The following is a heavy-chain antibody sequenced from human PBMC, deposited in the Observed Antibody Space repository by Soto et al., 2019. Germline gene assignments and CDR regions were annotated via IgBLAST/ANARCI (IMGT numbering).Heavy chain of an antibody. CDR2: IAPSDSDT. V-gene: IGHV5-10-1*01. J-gene: IGHJ4*02. CDR3: ARGHGWVDY. CDR1: GYGFTNNW. D-gene: IGHD6-19*01. Sequence: EVQLVQSGAEVKKPGESLRMSCEASGYGFTNNWISWVRQMPGKGLEWMGRIAPSDSDTNYNPSFQGHVTISVDKSISTVYLQWSSLKASDTAIYYCARGHGWVDYWGQGTLVTVSS.